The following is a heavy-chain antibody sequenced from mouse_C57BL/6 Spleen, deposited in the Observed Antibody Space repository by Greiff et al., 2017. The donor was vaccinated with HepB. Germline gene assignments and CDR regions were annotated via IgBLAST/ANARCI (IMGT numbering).Heavy chain of an antibody. CDR2: ISSGSSTI. D-gene: IGHD1-1*01. Sequence: EVHLVESGGGLVKPGGSLKLSCAASGFTFSDYGMHWVRQTPEKGLEWVASISSGSSTIYYADTVKGRFTISRDNAKNTLFLQMSSLRSEDTAMYYCARDDYGSSLDYWGQGTTLTVSS. CDR1: GFTFSDYG. J-gene: IGHJ2*01. CDR3: ARDDYGSSLDY. V-gene: IGHV5-17*01.